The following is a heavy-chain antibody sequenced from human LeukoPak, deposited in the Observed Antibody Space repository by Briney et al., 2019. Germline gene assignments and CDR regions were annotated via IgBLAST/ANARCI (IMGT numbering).Heavy chain of an antibody. CDR3: ARVSSGYDYELLDY. Sequence: SETLSLTCTVSGGSISSYYWSWIRQPAGKGLEWIGRIYTSGSTNYNPSLKSRVTMSVDTSKNQFSLKLSSVTAADTAVYYCARVSSGYDYELLDYWGQGTLVTVSS. J-gene: IGHJ4*02. CDR1: GGSISSYY. D-gene: IGHD5-12*01. CDR2: IYTSGST. V-gene: IGHV4-4*07.